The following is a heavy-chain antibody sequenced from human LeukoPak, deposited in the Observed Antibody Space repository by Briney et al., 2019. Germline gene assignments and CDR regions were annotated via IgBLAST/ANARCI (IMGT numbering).Heavy chain of an antibody. V-gene: IGHV3-30*18. CDR2: ISYDGSNK. CDR1: GFTFSSYG. CDR3: AKDLDSSGSDY. D-gene: IGHD3-22*01. Sequence: GGSLRLSCAASGFTFSSYGMHWVRQAPGKGLEGVAVISYDGSNKYYADSVKGRFTISRDNSKNTLYLQMNSLRAEDTAVYYCAKDLDSSGSDYWGQGTLVTVSS. J-gene: IGHJ4*02.